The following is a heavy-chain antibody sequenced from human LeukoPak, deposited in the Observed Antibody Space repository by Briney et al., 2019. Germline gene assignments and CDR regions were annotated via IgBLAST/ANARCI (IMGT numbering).Heavy chain of an antibody. D-gene: IGHD3-22*01. CDR1: GFTFSSYG. V-gene: IGHV3-23*01. J-gene: IGHJ5*02. CDR2: IIGSGSST. Sequence: GGSLRLSCAASGFTFSSYGMSWVRQAPGKGLQWVSVIIGSGSSTYYADSVKGRFTISRDNSRNTLYLQMNSLRAEDTAVYYCARWYYYETSGLYYGSFDNWGQGTLVTVSS. CDR3: ARWYYYETSGLYYGSFDN.